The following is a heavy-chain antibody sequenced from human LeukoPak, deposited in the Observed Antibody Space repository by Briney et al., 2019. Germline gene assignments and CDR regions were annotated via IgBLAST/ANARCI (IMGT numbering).Heavy chain of an antibody. CDR1: GYTFTSYG. J-gene: IGHJ6*03. Sequence: ASVKVSCKASGYTFTSYGISWVRQAPGQGLEWMGWISAYNGNTNYAQKLQGRVTMTTDTSTSTAYMELRSLRPDDTAVYYCARLAGDYDILTGYPMDYYYYYMDVWGKGTTVTVSS. CDR2: ISAYNGNT. V-gene: IGHV1-18*01. D-gene: IGHD3-9*01. CDR3: ARLAGDYDILTGYPMDYYYYYMDV.